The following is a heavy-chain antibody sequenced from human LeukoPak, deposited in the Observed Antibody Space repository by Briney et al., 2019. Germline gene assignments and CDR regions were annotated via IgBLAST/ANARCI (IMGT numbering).Heavy chain of an antibody. V-gene: IGHV3-30*18. CDR2: ISYDGSNK. CDR1: GFTFSSYG. Sequence: HPGGSLRLSCAASGFTFSSYGMHWVRQAPGKGLEWVAVISYDGSNKYYADSVKGRFTISRDNSKNTLYLQMNSLRAEDTAVYYCAKDLYDSSGYYLGGPDYWGQGTLVTVSP. CDR3: AKDLYDSSGYYLGGPDY. D-gene: IGHD3-22*01. J-gene: IGHJ4*02.